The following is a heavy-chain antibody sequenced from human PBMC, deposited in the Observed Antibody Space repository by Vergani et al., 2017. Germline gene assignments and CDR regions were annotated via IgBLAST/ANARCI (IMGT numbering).Heavy chain of an antibody. J-gene: IGHJ4*02. CDR3: ARDISIRYYDFWSGYLDY. D-gene: IGHD3-3*01. CDR1: GGTFSSYA. V-gene: IGHV1-69*11. Sequence: QVQLVQSGAEVKKPGSSVKVSCKASGGTFSSYAISWVRQAPGQGLEWMGRIIPILGTANDAQKFQGRVTITADESTSTAYMELSSLRSEDTAVYYCARDISIRYYDFWSGYLDYWGQGTLVTVSS. CDR2: IIPILGTA.